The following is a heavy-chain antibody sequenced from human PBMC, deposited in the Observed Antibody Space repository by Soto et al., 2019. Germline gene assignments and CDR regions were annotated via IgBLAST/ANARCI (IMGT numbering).Heavy chain of an antibody. CDR3: ARDQSSDSSSWYSPFDY. V-gene: IGHV3-21*01. J-gene: IGHJ4*02. CDR1: GFTFSSYS. D-gene: IGHD6-13*01. CDR2: ISSSSSYI. Sequence: GGSLRLSCAASGFTFSSYSMNWVRQAPGKGLEWVPSISSSSSYIYYADSVKGRFTISRDNAKNSLYLQMNSLRAEDTAVYYCARDQSSDSSSWYSPFDYWGQGTLVTVSS.